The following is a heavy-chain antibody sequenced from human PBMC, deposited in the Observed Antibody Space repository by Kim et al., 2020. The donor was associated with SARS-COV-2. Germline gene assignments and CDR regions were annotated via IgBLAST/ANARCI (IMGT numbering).Heavy chain of an antibody. CDR2: IRDKVNNYAT. J-gene: IGHJ6*02. CDR3: SRLETLYDMDDVDGLGV. CDR1: GFSFRGAT. V-gene: IGHV3-73*01. D-gene: IGHD3-9*01. Sequence: GGSLRLSCAASGFSFRGATMHWVRQTSGNGLEWVGRIRDKVNNYATDYAASVEGRFTISRDDSKNTAYLQMNSLKIEDTAVYFCSRLETLYDMDDVDGLGVWGQGTAVTVSS.